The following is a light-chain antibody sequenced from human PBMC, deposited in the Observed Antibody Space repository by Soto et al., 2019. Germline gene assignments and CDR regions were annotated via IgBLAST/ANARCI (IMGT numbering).Light chain of an antibody. CDR1: QSVSSW. CDR3: QQYNSYWT. CDR2: KAS. V-gene: IGKV1-5*03. Sequence: DIQMTQSPSTLSASVGDIVTITCRARQSVSSWLAWYQQQPGKAPKLLIYKASSLESGVPSRFSGSRSGTEFTLTISSLQPDDFATYYCQQYNSYWTFGQGTKVEIK. J-gene: IGKJ1*01.